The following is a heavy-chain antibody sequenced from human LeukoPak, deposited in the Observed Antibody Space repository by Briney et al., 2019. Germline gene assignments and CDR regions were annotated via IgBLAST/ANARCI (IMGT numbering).Heavy chain of an antibody. Sequence: PSETLSLTCTVSGGSISSSSCYRGWIRQPPGKGLEWIGSIYYSGSTYYNPSLKSRVIISLDTPNNQFSLKVSSVTAADTALYYCARVPLSTAYLHYYSMDVWGKGTTVTVSS. CDR3: ARVPLSTAYLHYYSMDV. CDR2: IYYSGST. J-gene: IGHJ6*03. V-gene: IGHV4-39*07. D-gene: IGHD2-21*02. CDR1: GGSISSSSCY.